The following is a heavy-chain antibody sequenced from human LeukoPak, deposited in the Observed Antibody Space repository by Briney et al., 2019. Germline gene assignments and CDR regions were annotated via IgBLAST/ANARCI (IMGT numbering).Heavy chain of an antibody. CDR1: GRSISSYY. J-gene: IGHJ3*02. Sequence: PSETLSLTCTVSGRSISSYYWSWIRPPAGKGLEWIGRIYTSGSTNYNPSLKSRVTMSVDTSKNQFSLKLSSVTAADTAVYYCATVVVVAADAFDIWGQGTMVTVSS. V-gene: IGHV4-4*07. CDR2: IYTSGST. CDR3: ATVVVVAADAFDI. D-gene: IGHD2-15*01.